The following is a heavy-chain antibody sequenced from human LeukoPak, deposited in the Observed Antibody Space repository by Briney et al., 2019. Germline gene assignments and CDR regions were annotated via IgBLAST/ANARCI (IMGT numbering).Heavy chain of an antibody. V-gene: IGHV1-69*13. CDR2: IIPIFGTA. J-gene: IGHJ4*02. CDR3: ARARSGSWYPLGYFDY. CDR1: GGTFSSYA. D-gene: IGHD6-13*01. Sequence: SVKVSCKASGGTFSSYAISWVRQAPGQGLEWMGGIIPIFGTANYAQKFQGRVTITADESTSTAYMELSSLRSEDTAVYYCARARSGSWYPLGYFDYWGQGTLVTVSS.